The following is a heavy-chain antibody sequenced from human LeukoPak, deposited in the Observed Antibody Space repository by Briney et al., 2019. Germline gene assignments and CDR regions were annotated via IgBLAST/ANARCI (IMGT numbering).Heavy chain of an antibody. CDR1: GASITIGAESYH. D-gene: IGHD4-17*01. J-gene: IGHJ4*02. V-gene: IGHV4-39*07. CDR2: IYYTGIS. Sequence: SETLSLTCTVSGASITIGAESYHWGWIRQPPGKGLEWIGTIYYTGISYYNPSLKSRVTMSMDTSMNQFSLKLRSVTAADPAVYYCARDYGDFPAYYFDYWGQGTLVTVSS. CDR3: ARDYGDFPAYYFDY.